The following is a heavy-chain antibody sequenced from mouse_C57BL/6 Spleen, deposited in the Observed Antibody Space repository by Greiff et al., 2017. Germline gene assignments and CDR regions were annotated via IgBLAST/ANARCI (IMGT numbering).Heavy chain of an antibody. Sequence: VQLQQSGAELVRPGASVKLSCTASGFNIKDDYMHWVKQRPEQGLEWIGWIDPENGDTEYASKFQGKATITADTSSNTAYLQLSSLTSEDTAVYYCTPYSNYGYFGVWGTGTTVTVSS. D-gene: IGHD2-5*01. J-gene: IGHJ1*03. CDR2: IDPENGDT. CDR1: GFNIKDDY. V-gene: IGHV14-4*01. CDR3: TPYSNYGYFGV.